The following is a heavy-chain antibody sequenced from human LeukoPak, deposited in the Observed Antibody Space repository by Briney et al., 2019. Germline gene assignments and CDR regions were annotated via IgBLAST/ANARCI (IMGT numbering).Heavy chain of an antibody. CDR1: GFTVSSHY. CDR2: INWDGGST. CDR3: AKDSLGVLLYDY. V-gene: IGHV3-20*04. J-gene: IGHJ4*02. Sequence: PGGSLRLSCAASGFTVSSHYMSWVRQAPGNGLEWVSGINWDGGSTGYADSVKGRFTISRDNAKNSLYLQMNSLRAEDTAVYYCAKDSLGVLLYDYWGQGTLVTVSS. D-gene: IGHD3-10*01.